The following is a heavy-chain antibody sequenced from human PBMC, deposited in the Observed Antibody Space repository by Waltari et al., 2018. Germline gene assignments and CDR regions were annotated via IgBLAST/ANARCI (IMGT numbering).Heavy chain of an antibody. D-gene: IGHD3-10*01. J-gene: IGHJ4*02. CDR3: ARALPGEITVYDY. CDR2: IKQEGTQQ. CDR1: GFTFGSHW. Sequence: EVQLVESGGGLVQPGGSLRLSCVASGFTFGSHWMSCVRQAPEKGLEWVADIKQEGTQQYYVDSVKGRFTVSRDNHKNSLFLQMNSLRAEDTAVYYCARALPGEITVYDYWAQGALVTVSS. V-gene: IGHV3-7*01.